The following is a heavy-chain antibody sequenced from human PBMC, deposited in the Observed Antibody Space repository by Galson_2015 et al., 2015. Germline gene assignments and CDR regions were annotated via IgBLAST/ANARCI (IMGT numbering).Heavy chain of an antibody. CDR1: GGSISNYY. CDR3: AREGAVGAFDI. CDR2: IYYSGST. V-gene: IGHV4-59*01. Sequence: SETLSLTCTVSGGSISNYYWSWIRQPPGKGLEWIGYIYYSGSTNYNPSLKSRVTISVDTSKDQFSLKLSSVTAADTAVYYCAREGAVGAFDIWGQGTMVTVSS. D-gene: IGHD4/OR15-4a*01. J-gene: IGHJ3*02.